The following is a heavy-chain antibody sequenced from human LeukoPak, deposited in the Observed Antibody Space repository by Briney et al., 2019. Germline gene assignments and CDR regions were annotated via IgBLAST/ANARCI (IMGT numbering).Heavy chain of an antibody. Sequence: PGGSLRLSCAASGFIFINAWMSWVRQAPGRGLEWVGRIKSKTDGGTTDYAAPVKGRFTIQRDDSKNTLYLQMNSLKAADTAVYYCTTELNFWSGSSYFFDYWGQGTLVTVPS. J-gene: IGHJ4*02. D-gene: IGHD3-3*01. CDR3: TTELNFWSGSSYFFDY. CDR2: IKSKTDGGTT. CDR1: GFIFINAW. V-gene: IGHV3-15*01.